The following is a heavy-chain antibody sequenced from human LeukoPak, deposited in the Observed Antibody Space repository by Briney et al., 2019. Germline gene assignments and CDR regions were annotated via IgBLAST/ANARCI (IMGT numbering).Heavy chain of an antibody. D-gene: IGHD2-15*01. J-gene: IGHJ4*02. CDR3: ATRYCSGGSCYSPFDY. CDR1: GFTLSSYA. V-gene: IGHV3-21*01. CDR2: ISSSSSYI. Sequence: GGSLRLSCAASGFTLSSYAMHWVRQAPGKGLEWVSSISSSSSYIYYADSVKGRFTISRDNAKNSLYLQMNSLRAEDTAVYYCATRYCSGGSCYSPFDYWGQGTLVTVSS.